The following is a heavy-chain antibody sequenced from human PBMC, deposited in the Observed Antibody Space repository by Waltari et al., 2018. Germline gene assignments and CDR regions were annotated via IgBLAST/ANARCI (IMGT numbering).Heavy chain of an antibody. CDR1: GYIFSNYY. CDR2: VDPADGKT. CDR3: ATSGMDLSGVTINWFDP. J-gene: IGHJ5*02. V-gene: IGHV1-69-2*01. Sequence: EVQLVQSGAEVKKPGATVKISCKASGYIFSNYYMPWLRQAPGKGLEWMGRVDPADGKTIYADKFQGRFIITTNRPTRTVFMEVTSLTSDDAAVYYCATSGMDLSGVTINWFDPWGQGTLLTVSS. D-gene: IGHD3-9*01.